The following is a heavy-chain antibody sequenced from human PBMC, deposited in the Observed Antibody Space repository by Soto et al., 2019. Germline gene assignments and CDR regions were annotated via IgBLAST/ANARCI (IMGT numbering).Heavy chain of an antibody. CDR3: ARRLSGAKNGYNMYYFHGLDV. D-gene: IGHD5-12*01. Sequence: PXESLKVAWKGSGDRCASYWINLVLQVPGKGLEWMGRIDPTDSYTNYNPSFEGHVTLSADKSISTVYLQWSSLRASDTATYFCARRLSGAKNGYNMYYFHGLDVWAQGTTVTVSS. CDR1: GDRCASYW. J-gene: IGHJ6*02. V-gene: IGHV5-10-1*01. CDR2: IDPTDSYT.